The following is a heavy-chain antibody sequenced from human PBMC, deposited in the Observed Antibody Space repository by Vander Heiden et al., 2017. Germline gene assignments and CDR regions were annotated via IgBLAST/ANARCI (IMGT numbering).Heavy chain of an antibody. J-gene: IGHJ4*02. CDR3: AKDAVVVTPDY. V-gene: IGHV3-23*01. D-gene: IGHD2-21*02. Sequence: EVLLLEIGGGLVQPGGSLGLSCAASGFTFSNYAMSWVRQAPGKGLEWVSGISARGGSTYYTDSVKGRFTISRDNSKNTLYLQMNSLRAEDTAVYYCAKDAVVVTPDYWGQGTLVTVSS. CDR2: ISARGGST. CDR1: GFTFSNYA.